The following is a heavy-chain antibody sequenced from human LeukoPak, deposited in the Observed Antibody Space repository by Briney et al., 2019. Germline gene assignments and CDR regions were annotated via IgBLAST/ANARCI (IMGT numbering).Heavy chain of an antibody. CDR1: GSTFSSYW. D-gene: IGHD1-26*01. J-gene: IGHJ4*02. CDR2: IKQDGSEK. V-gene: IGHV3-7*01. Sequence: GGSLRLSCAASGSTFSSYWMSWVRQAPGKGLEWVANIKQDGSEKYYVDSVKGRFTISRDNAKNSLYLQMNSLRAEDTAVYYCARDPYKGATTTSPIDYWGQGTLVTVSS. CDR3: ARDPYKGATTTSPIDY.